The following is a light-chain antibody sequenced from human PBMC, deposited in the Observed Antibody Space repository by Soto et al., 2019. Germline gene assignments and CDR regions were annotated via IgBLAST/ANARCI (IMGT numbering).Light chain of an antibody. CDR3: CSFAGNYIYV. CDR1: SSNIGAEYD. J-gene: IGLJ1*01. Sequence: QSVLTQPPSVSGAPGQRVAISCTGSSSNIGAEYDVHWYQQLPGTAPKRLIYGDNNRPSGVPDRFSGSKSGTSASLAITGLQPEDEADYYCCSFAGNYIYVFGTGTKLTVL. CDR2: GDN. V-gene: IGLV1-40*01.